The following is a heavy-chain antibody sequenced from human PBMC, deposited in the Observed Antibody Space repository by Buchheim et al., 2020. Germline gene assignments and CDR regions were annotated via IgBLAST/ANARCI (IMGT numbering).Heavy chain of an antibody. Sequence: QVQLQESGPGLVKPSETLSLTCTVSGGSISSYYWSWIRQPPGKGLEWIGYIYYSGSTNYNPSLQSRVTISVDTSKNQFSLKLSSVTAADTAVYYCARGAWGDPGDYWGQGTL. V-gene: IGHV4-59*01. J-gene: IGHJ4*02. CDR2: IYYSGST. CDR3: ARGAWGDPGDY. CDR1: GGSISSYY. D-gene: IGHD3-16*01.